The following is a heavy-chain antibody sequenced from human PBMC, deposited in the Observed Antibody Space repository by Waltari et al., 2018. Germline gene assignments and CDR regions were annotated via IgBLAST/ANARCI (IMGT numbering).Heavy chain of an antibody. Sequence: QLQLQESGPGLVKPSETLSLTCTVSGGSISSSSYYWGWIRQPPGKGLEWIGSIDYSGSTYYNPSLKSRVTISVDTSKNQFALKLSSVTAADTAVYYCARMGIPHMDVWGKGTTVTVSS. CDR1: GGSISSSSYY. J-gene: IGHJ6*03. CDR3: ARMGIPHMDV. D-gene: IGHD6-13*01. V-gene: IGHV4-39*01. CDR2: IDYSGST.